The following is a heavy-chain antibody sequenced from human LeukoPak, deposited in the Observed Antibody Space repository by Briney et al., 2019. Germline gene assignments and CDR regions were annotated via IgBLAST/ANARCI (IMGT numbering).Heavy chain of an antibody. Sequence: PSETLSLTCTVSGGSISSGSYYWSWIRRPAGKGLEWIGRIYTSGSTNYNPSLKSRVTISVDTSKNQFSLKLSSVTAADTAVYYCARVYSSSPRYYYYYMDVWGKGTTVTVSS. CDR3: ARVYSSSPRYYYYYMDV. V-gene: IGHV4-61*02. CDR1: GGSISSGSYY. CDR2: IYTSGST. D-gene: IGHD6-6*01. J-gene: IGHJ6*03.